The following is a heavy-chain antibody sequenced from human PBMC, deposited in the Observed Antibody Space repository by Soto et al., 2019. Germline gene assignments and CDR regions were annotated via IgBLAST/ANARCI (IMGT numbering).Heavy chain of an antibody. Sequence: GGSLRLSCAASGFTFSSYSMNWVRQAPGKGLEWVSSISSSSSYIYYADSVKGRFTISRDNAKNSLYLQMNSLRAEDTAVYYCATDIADTWHLNSWGHGTLVTVSS. CDR1: GFTFSSYS. CDR3: ATDIADTWHLNS. D-gene: IGHD5-12*01. J-gene: IGHJ5*01. V-gene: IGHV3-21*01. CDR2: ISSSSSYI.